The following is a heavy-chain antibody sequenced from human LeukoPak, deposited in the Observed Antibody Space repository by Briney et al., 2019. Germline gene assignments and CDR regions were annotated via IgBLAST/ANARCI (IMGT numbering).Heavy chain of an antibody. CDR3: AREGIPSIAARLDWFDP. D-gene: IGHD6-6*01. J-gene: IGHJ5*02. V-gene: IGHV3-21*01. Sequence: GGSLRLSCAVSGITLSNYGMSWVRQAPGKGLEWVSSISSSSSYIYYADSVKGRFTISRDNAKNSLYLQMNSLRAEDTAVYYCAREGIPSIAARLDWFDPWGQGTLVTVSS. CDR2: ISSSSSYI. CDR1: GITLSNYG.